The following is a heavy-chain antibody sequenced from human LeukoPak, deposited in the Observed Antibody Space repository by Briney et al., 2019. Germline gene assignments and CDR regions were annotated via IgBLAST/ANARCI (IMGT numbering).Heavy chain of an antibody. V-gene: IGHV1-46*01. Sequence: GASVRVSCKASGYTVTSYYMHWVRQAPGQGLEWMGILNPSGGSSSYAQKFQSRVTITRDTSASTAYMELSSLRSEDTAVYYCARALYYYDSSGYYLGYYFDYWGQGTLVTVSS. D-gene: IGHD3-22*01. J-gene: IGHJ4*02. CDR3: ARALYYYDSSGYYLGYYFDY. CDR2: LNPSGGSS. CDR1: GYTVTSYY.